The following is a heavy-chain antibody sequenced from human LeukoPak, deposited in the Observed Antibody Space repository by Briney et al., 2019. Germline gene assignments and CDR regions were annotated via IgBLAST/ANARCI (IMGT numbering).Heavy chain of an antibody. CDR3: ARAPQWEPPDY. Sequence: GGSLRLSCAASGFTFSTYGMHWVRQAPGKGLEWVAVVWHDGSNKFYADSMKGRITISRDNSKNTLFLQMNTLRAEDSALYYCARAPQWEPPDYWGQGILVIVSS. CDR1: GFTFSTYG. J-gene: IGHJ4*02. V-gene: IGHV3-33*01. CDR2: VWHDGSNK. D-gene: IGHD1-26*01.